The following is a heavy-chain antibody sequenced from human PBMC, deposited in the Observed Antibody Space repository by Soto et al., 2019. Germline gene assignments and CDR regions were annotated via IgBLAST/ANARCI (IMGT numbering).Heavy chain of an antibody. J-gene: IGHJ4*02. Sequence: PSQTMSLTCTLSGDSINNDDHFWTWIRQRPGQGLEWIGYIFYSGATYYNTSLKSRGTISIDKSSKYFFLDLSYVTAADTVASYGMTGNGACSYYRSYWHRGTLVAVAS. V-gene: IGHV4-31*03. CDR3: MTGNGACSYYRSY. D-gene: IGHD3-9*01. CDR2: IFYSGAT. CDR1: GDSINNDDHF.